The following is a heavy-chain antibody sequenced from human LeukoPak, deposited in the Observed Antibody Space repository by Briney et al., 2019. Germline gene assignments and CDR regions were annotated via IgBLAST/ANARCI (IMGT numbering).Heavy chain of an antibody. CDR2: MYSRGSS. D-gene: IGHD1-26*01. CDR1: GLTVGNNY. J-gene: IGHJ4*02. V-gene: IGHV3-66*02. CDR3: ARGQIVGVQGDF. Sequence: GGSLRLSCTVSGLTVGNNYMSWVRQAPGKGLEWVALMYSRGSSHYADSVRGRFTIYRDSSKNKVYLQMNSLTAEDTAVYYCARGQIVGVQGDFWGQGTMVTVSS.